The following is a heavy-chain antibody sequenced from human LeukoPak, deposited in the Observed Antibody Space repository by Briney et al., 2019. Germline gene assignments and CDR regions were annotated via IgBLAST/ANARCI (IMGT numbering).Heavy chain of an antibody. V-gene: IGHV1-18*01. CDR3: ARLEQQLAPTDY. D-gene: IGHD6-13*01. CDR1: GCTFTSYG. J-gene: IGHJ4*02. CDR2: ISAYNGNT. Sequence: ASVKVSCKASGCTFTSYGISWVRQAPGQGLEWMGWISAYNGNTNYAQILQGRVTMTTDTSTSTAYMELRSLRSDDTAVYYCARLEQQLAPTDYWGQGTLVTVSS.